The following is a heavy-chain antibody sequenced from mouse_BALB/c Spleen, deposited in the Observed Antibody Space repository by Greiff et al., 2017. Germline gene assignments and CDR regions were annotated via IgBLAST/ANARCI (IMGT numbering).Heavy chain of an antibody. Sequence: VQLQQSGPELEKPGASVKMSCKASGYTFTSYVMHWVKQKPGQGLEWIGYINPYNDGTKYNEKFKGKATLTSDKSSSTAYMELSGLTSEDSAVYYCARGDYDYYYAMDYWGQGTSVTVSS. D-gene: IGHD2-4*01. V-gene: IGHV1-14*01. CDR3: ARGDYDYYYAMDY. CDR1: GYTFTSYV. J-gene: IGHJ4*01. CDR2: INPYNDGT.